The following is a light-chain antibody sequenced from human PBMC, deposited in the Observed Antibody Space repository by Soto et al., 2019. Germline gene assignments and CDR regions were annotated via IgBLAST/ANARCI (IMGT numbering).Light chain of an antibody. J-gene: IGLJ2*01. V-gene: IGLV2-14*03. CDR2: DVS. Sequence: QSVLTQPASVSGSPGQSITISCTGTSSDVGGYNYVSWYQHHPGKGPKLMIYDVSNRPSGVSNRFSGSKSGNTASLTISGLQTEDEADYYCSSYTTRSTVVFGGGTKLTVL. CDR1: SSDVGGYNY. CDR3: SSYTTRSTVV.